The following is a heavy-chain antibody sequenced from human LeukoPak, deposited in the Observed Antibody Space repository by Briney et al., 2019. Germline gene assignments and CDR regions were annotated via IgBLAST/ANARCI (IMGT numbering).Heavy chain of an antibody. J-gene: IGHJ4*02. Sequence: GGSLRLSCAASGFTFSTYSMNWVRRAPGKGLEWGSTISSTSSYIYYADSLRGRFAISRDNAKNSLYLQMYSLRAEDTAVYYCARVLPGSDYSTGFGTDYWGQGTLVTVSS. CDR1: GFTFSTYS. CDR3: ARVLPGSDYSTGFGTDY. CDR2: ISSTSSYI. V-gene: IGHV3-21*01. D-gene: IGHD3-22*01.